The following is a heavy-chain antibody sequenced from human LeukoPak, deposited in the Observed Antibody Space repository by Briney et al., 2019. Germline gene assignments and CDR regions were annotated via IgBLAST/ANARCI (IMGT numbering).Heavy chain of an antibody. D-gene: IGHD3-10*01. CDR1: GFTFSTYT. CDR3: AKDFGRNLGGPGY. Sequence: GGSLRLSCAASGFTFSTYTMAWVRQAPGGGLEWVSGISDNGGRTYYPDSVKGRFAIPRDDSKSTLYLQMNSLRGEDTAVYYCAKDFGRNLGGPGYWGRGTLVIISS. CDR2: ISDNGGRT. V-gene: IGHV3-23*01. J-gene: IGHJ4*02.